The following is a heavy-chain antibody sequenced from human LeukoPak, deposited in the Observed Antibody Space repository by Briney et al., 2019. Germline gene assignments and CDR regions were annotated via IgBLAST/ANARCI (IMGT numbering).Heavy chain of an antibody. V-gene: IGHV3-23*01. Sequence: GASLGLSCAASGFTFSFYVMNWVRQAPGEGLEWVSTITGSGGTTYYADSVKGRFTISRDNSENTLYLQMNSLRAEDTAVYYCARSVGATTSTFDVWGQGTLVTVSS. J-gene: IGHJ3*01. CDR3: ARSVGATTSTFDV. CDR2: ITGSGGTT. CDR1: GFTFSFYV. D-gene: IGHD1-26*01.